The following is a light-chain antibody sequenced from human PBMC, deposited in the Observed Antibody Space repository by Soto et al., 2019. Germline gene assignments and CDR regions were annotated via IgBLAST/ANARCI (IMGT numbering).Light chain of an antibody. CDR1: TSDVGIYNL. CDR2: EVD. Sequence: QSALTQPASVSGSPGQSITISCSGTTSDVGIYNLVSWYQQHPGKAPKLVIYEVDKRPSGVSNRFSGSRSGNTASLTISGFQSEDEADYYCSSYAGSRRVFGGGTKLTVL. J-gene: IGLJ3*02. CDR3: SSYAGSRRV. V-gene: IGLV2-23*02.